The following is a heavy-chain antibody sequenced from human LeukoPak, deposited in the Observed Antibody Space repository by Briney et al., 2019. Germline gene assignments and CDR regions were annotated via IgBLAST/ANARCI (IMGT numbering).Heavy chain of an antibody. D-gene: IGHD3-10*01. CDR1: GYTFTSYY. CDR2: INPSGGST. J-gene: IGHJ4*02. Sequence: ASVKVSCKASGYTFTSYYMHWVRQAPGQGLEWMGIINPSGGSTSYAQKFQGRVTMTRDTPTSTVYMELSSLRSEDTAVYYCARDLLWFGELFEIDYWGQGTLVTVSS. CDR3: ARDLLWFGELFEIDY. V-gene: IGHV1-46*01.